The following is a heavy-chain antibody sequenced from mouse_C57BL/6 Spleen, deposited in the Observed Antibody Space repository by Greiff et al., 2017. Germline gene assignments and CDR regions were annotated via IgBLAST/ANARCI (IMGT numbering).Heavy chain of an antibody. CDR2: INPYNGDT. V-gene: IGHV1-20*01. CDR3: ARALITTVVTHFDY. J-gene: IGHJ2*01. Sequence: VQLKQSGPELVKPGDSVKISCKASGYSFTGYFMNWVMQSHGKSLEWIGRINPYNGDTFYNQKFKGKATLTVDKSSSTAHMELRSLTSEDSAVYYCARALITTVVTHFDYWGQGTTLTVSS. D-gene: IGHD1-1*01. CDR1: GYSFTGYF.